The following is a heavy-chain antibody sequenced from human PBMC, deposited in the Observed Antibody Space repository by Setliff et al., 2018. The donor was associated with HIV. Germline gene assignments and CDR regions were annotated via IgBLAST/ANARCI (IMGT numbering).Heavy chain of an antibody. Sequence: RGESLKISCKGSGYGFSNYWLAWVRQTPGKGLEWMGIIYPGDSDTRYSPSFQGQVTFSADKSINTAYLQWGSLKASDTGIYFCARQTSRYITLSPPDFWGQGTPVTVSS. CDR3: ARQTSRYITLSPPDF. J-gene: IGHJ4*02. CDR2: IYPGDSDT. D-gene: IGHD3-9*01. CDR1: GYGFSNYW. V-gene: IGHV5-51*01.